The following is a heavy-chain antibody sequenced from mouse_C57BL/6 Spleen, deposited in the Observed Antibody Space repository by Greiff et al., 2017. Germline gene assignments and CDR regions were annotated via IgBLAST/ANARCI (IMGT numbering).Heavy chain of an antibody. J-gene: IGHJ2*01. D-gene: IGHD2-12*01. CDR2: INPSSGYT. Sequence: VRLQQSGAELARPGASVKMSCKASGYTFTSYTMHWVKQRPGQGLEWIRYINPSSGYTKYNQKFKDKATLTADKSSSTAYMQLSSLTSEDSAVYYCARDDNFAYWGQGTTLTVSS. CDR1: GYTFTSYT. V-gene: IGHV1-4*01. CDR3: ARDDNFAY.